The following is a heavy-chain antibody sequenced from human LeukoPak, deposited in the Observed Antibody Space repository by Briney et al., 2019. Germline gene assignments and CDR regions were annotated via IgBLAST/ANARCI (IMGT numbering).Heavy chain of an antibody. J-gene: IGHJ6*03. Sequence: PSETLSLTCTVSGGSISSYYWSWIRQPPGKGLEWIGYIYYSGSTNYNPSLKSRVTISVDTSKNQFSLKLSSATAADTAVYYCARGQRSDAGWGLYYYYYYIDVWGKGTTVTVSS. V-gene: IGHV4-59*01. D-gene: IGHD3-10*01. CDR1: GGSISSYY. CDR2: IYYSGST. CDR3: ARGQRSDAGWGLYYYYYYIDV.